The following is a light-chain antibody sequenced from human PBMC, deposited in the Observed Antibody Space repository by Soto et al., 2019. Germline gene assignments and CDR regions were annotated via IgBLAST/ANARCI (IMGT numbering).Light chain of an antibody. V-gene: IGKV1-33*01. Sequence: DIQMTQSPSSLSASVGGRVTITCQASQDISKDLNWYQQKPGKAPKLLIYDTSNLETGVPSTFTGSGSGRDFTLTISSLEPEDVATYYCQQYDSLPYTFGQGTKVEI. CDR1: QDISKD. CDR2: DTS. J-gene: IGKJ2*01. CDR3: QQYDSLPYT.